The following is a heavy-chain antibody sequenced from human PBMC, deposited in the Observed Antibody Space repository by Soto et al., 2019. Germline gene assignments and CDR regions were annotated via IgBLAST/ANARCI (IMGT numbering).Heavy chain of an antibody. D-gene: IGHD3-22*01. V-gene: IGHV3-30*18. J-gene: IGHJ4*02. Sequence: HPGGSLRLSCAASGFTFSSYGMHWVRQAPGKGLEWVAVISYDGSNKYYADSVKGRFTISRDNSKNTLYLQMNSLRAEDTAVYYCAKDGYYYDSSGYLHYFDHWGQGTLVTVSS. CDR1: GFTFSSYG. CDR3: AKDGYYYDSSGYLHYFDH. CDR2: ISYDGSNK.